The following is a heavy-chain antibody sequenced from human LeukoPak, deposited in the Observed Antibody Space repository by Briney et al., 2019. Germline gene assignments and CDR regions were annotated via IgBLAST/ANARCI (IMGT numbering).Heavy chain of an antibody. CDR2: ISSSGSTI. CDR3: AGGTPEVVWPHVYYYYYYMDV. Sequence: PGGSLRLSCAASGFTFSDYYMSWIRQAPGKGLEWVSYISSSGSTIYYADSVKGRFTLSRDNAKNPLYLKINSLRAEDTAVYYCAGGTPEVVWPHVYYYYYYMDVWGKGTTVTISS. V-gene: IGHV3-11*01. CDR1: GFTFSDYY. J-gene: IGHJ6*03. D-gene: IGHD2-15*01.